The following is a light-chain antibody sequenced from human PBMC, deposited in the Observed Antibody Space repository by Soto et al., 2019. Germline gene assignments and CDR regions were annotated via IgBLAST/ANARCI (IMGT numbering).Light chain of an antibody. Sequence: DIQMTQSLSSLSASVGDRVTITCRASQGVSNFLAWYQQKPGKVPKLLIYAASTLQSGVPSRFSGSGSGTDFTLSISSLQPEDVATYYCQKYHSVPSLTCGGGAKVEIK. CDR3: QKYHSVPSLT. CDR2: AAS. V-gene: IGKV1-27*01. CDR1: QGVSNF. J-gene: IGKJ4*01.